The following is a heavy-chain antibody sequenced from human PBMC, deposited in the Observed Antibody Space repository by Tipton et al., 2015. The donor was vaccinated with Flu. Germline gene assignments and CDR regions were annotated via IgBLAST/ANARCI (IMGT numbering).Heavy chain of an antibody. CDR3: ARDYDILTGYYSFSEYFQY. Sequence: VQSGAEVKKPGASVKVSCMASGYTFTSYGISWVRQAPGQGLEWMGWISAYNDDTNYAPKVQDRVTMTTDTSTSTAYMELRSLGSDDTAMYYCARDYDILTGYYSFSEYFQYWGQGTLVTVSS. D-gene: IGHD3-9*01. CDR2: ISAYNDDT. J-gene: IGHJ1*01. CDR1: GYTFTSYG. V-gene: IGHV1-18*01.